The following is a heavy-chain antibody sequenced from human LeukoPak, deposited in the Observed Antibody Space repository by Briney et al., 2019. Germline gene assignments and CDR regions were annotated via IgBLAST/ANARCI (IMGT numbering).Heavy chain of an antibody. CDR2: IKSKTDGGTT. CDR3: ITTTFNDAFDI. D-gene: IGHD2/OR15-2a*01. J-gene: IGHJ3*02. CDR1: GFTVSSNH. Sequence: GGSLRLSCAASGFTVSSNHMSWVRQAPGKGLEWVGRIKSKTDGGTTDYAAPVKGRFTISRDDSKNTLYLQMNSLKTEDTAVYYCITTTFNDAFDIWGQGTMVTVSS. V-gene: IGHV3-15*01.